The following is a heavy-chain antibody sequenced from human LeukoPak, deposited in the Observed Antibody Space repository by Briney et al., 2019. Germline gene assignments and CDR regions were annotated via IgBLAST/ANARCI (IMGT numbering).Heavy chain of an antibody. V-gene: IGHV3-15*01. Sequence: PGGSLRLSCAASGFTFSNAWMSWVRQAPGKGLEWVGRIKSKTDGGTTDYAAPVKGRFTISRDDSKNTLYLQMNSLKTEDTAVYYCTRDRYYDFWSGYYRAFDIWGQRTMVTVSS. CDR3: TRDRYYDFWSGYYRAFDI. J-gene: IGHJ3*02. CDR2: IKSKTDGGTT. CDR1: GFTFSNAW. D-gene: IGHD3-3*01.